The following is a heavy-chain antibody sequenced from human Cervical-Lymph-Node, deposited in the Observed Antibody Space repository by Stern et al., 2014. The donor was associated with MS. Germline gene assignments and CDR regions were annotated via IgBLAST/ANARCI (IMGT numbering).Heavy chain of an antibody. CDR3: ASQI. CDR2: VSSDGANT. J-gene: IGHJ3*02. Sequence: VQLVESGGGVVQPGRSLRLSCAASGFIFSNYDMHWVRQPPGEGLEWVAVVSSDGANTYFADSVKGRFTISRDNSKNTLYLQMNSLKIEDTAIYYCASQIWGQGTMVTVSS. V-gene: IGHV3-30*01. CDR1: GFIFSNYD.